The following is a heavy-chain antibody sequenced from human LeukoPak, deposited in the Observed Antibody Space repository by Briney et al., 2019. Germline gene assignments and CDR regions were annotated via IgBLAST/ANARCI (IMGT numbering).Heavy chain of an antibody. D-gene: IGHD6-19*01. CDR2: IYPGDSDT. CDR3: ARPKQWLSHDAFDI. Sequence: GESLRISFKGSGYSFTSYWIGWVRQMPGKGLEWMGIIYPGDSDTRYSPSFQGQVTISADKSISTAYLQWSSLKASDTAMYYCARPKQWLSHDAFDIWGQGTMVTVSS. V-gene: IGHV5-51*01. CDR1: GYSFTSYW. J-gene: IGHJ3*02.